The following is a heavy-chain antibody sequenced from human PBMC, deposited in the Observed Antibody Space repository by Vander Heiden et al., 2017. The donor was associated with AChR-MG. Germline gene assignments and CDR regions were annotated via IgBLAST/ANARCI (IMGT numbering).Heavy chain of an antibody. Sequence: QVQLQESGPGLVKPSETLSLTCTVPGGSISSYYWSWIRQPAGKGLEWIGRIYTSGSTNYNPSLKSRVTMSVDTSKNQFSLKLSSVTAADTAVYYCARGDYYDSSGYYYYYYMDVWGKGTTVTVSS. V-gene: IGHV4-4*07. CDR2: IYTSGST. CDR3: ARGDYYDSSGYYYYYYMDV. J-gene: IGHJ6*03. CDR1: GGSISSYY. D-gene: IGHD3-22*01.